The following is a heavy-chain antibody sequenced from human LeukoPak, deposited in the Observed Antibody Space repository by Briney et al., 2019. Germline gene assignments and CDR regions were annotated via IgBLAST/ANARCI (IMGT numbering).Heavy chain of an antibody. D-gene: IGHD3-22*01. Sequence: GRSLRLSCAASGFAFSSYAMHWVRQAPGKGLEWVAVISYDGSNKYYADSVKGRFTISRDNSKNTLYLQMNSLRAEDTAVYYCARDKRVVVIIDAFDIWGQGTMVTVSS. CDR2: ISYDGSNK. CDR3: ARDKRVVVIIDAFDI. V-gene: IGHV3-30*04. CDR1: GFAFSSYA. J-gene: IGHJ3*02.